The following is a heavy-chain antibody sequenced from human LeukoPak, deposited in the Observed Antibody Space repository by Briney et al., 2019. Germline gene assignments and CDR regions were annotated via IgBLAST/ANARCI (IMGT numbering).Heavy chain of an antibody. D-gene: IGHD4-17*01. CDR1: RGSISNISYY. CDR3: ATRKYGDYVDTDY. V-gene: IGHV4-39*01. CDR2: IYYTGST. Sequence: PSETLSLTCTVSRGSISNISYYWGWIRQPPGKGLEWIGNIYYTGSTYYNPSLKSRVTISVDTSKNQFSLKLSSVTAADTAVYFCATRKYGDYVDTDYWGQGTLVTVSS. J-gene: IGHJ4*02.